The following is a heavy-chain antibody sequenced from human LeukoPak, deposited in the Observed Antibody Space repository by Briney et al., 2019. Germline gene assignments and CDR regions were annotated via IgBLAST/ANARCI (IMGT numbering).Heavy chain of an antibody. CDR1: GFTFSGYW. CDR2: INSDGSRI. J-gene: IGHJ4*02. V-gene: IGHV3-74*01. D-gene: IGHD3-22*01. Sequence: PGGSLRLSCAASGFTFSGYWMHWVRQAPGKGLEWVSRINSDGSRITYADSVKGRFTISRDNAKNTLYLQMNSLRVEDTAVYYCASSPVITRDWGQGTLVTVSS. CDR3: ASSPVITRD.